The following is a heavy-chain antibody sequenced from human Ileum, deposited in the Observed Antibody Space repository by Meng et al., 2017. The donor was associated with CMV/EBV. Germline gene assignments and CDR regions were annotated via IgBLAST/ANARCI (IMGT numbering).Heavy chain of an antibody. V-gene: IGHV2-5*02. CDR2: IYWDDDK. Sequence: LTAHGVGVAWIRQPPGKALEWLALIYWDDDKRYSPSLKNRLTITKDTSKNHVVLIMTNMDPVDTGTYYCARRPSSYYDDTGYYFADFWGQGTLVTVSS. D-gene: IGHD3-22*01. CDR3: ARRPSSYYDDTGYYFADF. CDR1: LTAHGVG. J-gene: IGHJ4*02.